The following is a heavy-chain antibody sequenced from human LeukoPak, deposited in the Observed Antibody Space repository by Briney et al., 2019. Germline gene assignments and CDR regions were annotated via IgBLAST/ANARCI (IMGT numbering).Heavy chain of an antibody. CDR1: GFTFSSYE. D-gene: IGHD3-10*02. J-gene: IGHJ6*04. CDR3: AELGITMIGGV. Sequence: GGSLRLSCAASGFTFSSYEMNWVRQAPGKGLEWVSYISNSGRTIYYADSVKGRFTISRDNAKNSLSLQMNSLRAEDTAVYYCAELGITMIGGVWGKGTTVTISS. CDR2: ISNSGRTI. V-gene: IGHV3-48*03.